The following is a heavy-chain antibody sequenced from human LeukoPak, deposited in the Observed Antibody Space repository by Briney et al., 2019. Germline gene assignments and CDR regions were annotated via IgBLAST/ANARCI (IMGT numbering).Heavy chain of an antibody. D-gene: IGHD3-22*01. CDR2: ISSSSSYI. CDR1: GFTFSRYS. CDR3: AREPFDSSGYYYLDY. V-gene: IGHV3-21*01. Sequence: GGSLRLSCAASGFTFSRYSMNWVRQAPGKGLEWVSSISSSSSYIYYADSVKGRFTISRDNAKNSLYLQMNSLRAEDTAVYYCAREPFDSSGYYYLDYWGQGTLVTVSS. J-gene: IGHJ4*02.